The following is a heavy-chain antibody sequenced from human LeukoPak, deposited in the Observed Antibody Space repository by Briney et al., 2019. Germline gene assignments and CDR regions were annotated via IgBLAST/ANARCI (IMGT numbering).Heavy chain of an antibody. D-gene: IGHD6-19*01. V-gene: IGHV4-39*07. J-gene: IGHJ4*02. Sequence: SESPSLTCTVSAGSISSSSYDWGWIRQPQGKGLEWIGSIYYSESTYYNPSLKSRVTISVDTSKNQFSLKLSSVTAADTAVYYCARIIGWYGGSPYYFDYWGQETLVTVSS. CDR1: AGSISSSSYD. CDR2: IYYSEST. CDR3: ARIIGWYGGSPYYFDY.